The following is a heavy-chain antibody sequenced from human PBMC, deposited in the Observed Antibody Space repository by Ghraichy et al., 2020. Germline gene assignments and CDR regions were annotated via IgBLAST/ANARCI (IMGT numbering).Heavy chain of an antibody. J-gene: IGHJ5*02. CDR1: GFPFSSYA. CDR2: IWYDGSDK. Sequence: GGSLRLSCAASGFPFSSYAMHWVRQVPGKGLEWVAVIWYDGSDKYYADSVKGRFTMSRDNSKNTLYLQMNSLRAEDTAVYYCAREGSVVVPGTMGAAADTRGWIDPWGQGTLVTVSS. D-gene: IGHD2-2*01. V-gene: IGHV3-33*01. CDR3: AREGSVVVPGTMGAAADTRGWIDP.